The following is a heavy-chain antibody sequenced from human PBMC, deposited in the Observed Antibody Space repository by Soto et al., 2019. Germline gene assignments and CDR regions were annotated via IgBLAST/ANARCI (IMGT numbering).Heavy chain of an antibody. CDR3: ARYLRNSGFDY. Sequence: QVQLVQSGAEVKKPGSSVKVSCKASGGTFSSYNISWVRQAPGQGLEWMGRIIPILGIANYAQKFQGRVTITADKATSTAYMELSSLRSEDTAVYYCARYLRNSGFDYWGQGTLVTVSS. CDR2: IIPILGIA. D-gene: IGHD7-27*01. J-gene: IGHJ4*02. V-gene: IGHV1-69*02. CDR1: GGTFSSYN.